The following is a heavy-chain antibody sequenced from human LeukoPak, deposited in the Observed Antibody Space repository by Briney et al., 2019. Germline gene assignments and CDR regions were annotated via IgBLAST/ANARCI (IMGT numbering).Heavy chain of an antibody. CDR2: ISSSSSYT. J-gene: IGHJ2*01. CDR3: ARGLWFGELSAYFDL. Sequence: GGSLRLSCAASGFTFSDYYMSWIRQAPGKGLEWVSYISSSSSYTNYADSVKGRFTISRDNAKNSLYLQMNSLRAEDTAVYYCARGLWFGELSAYFDLWGRGTLVTVSS. D-gene: IGHD3-10*01. V-gene: IGHV3-11*05. CDR1: GFTFSDYY.